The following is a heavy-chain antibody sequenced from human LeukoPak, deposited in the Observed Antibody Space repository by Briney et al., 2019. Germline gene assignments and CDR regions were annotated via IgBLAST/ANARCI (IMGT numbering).Heavy chain of an antibody. D-gene: IGHD4-17*01. J-gene: IGHJ6*02. CDR3: AREPTAYSMDV. Sequence: SETLSLICTVSGGSVSSRADYWGWIRQSPGRGLEWIGTIYYTGSSYYNPSLKSRVTMSVDTSNNQFSLRLSSMTAADTAVCYCAREPTAYSMDVWGQGTMVTVSS. CDR2: IYYTGSS. V-gene: IGHV4-39*02. CDR1: GGSVSSRADY.